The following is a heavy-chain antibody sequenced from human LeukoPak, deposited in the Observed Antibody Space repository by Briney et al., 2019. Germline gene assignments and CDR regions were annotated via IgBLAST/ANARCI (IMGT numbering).Heavy chain of an antibody. Sequence: SETLSLTCTVSGGSISSGSYYWSWIRQPAGKGLVWIGRIYTSGSTNYNPSLKSRVTVSVDTSKNQFSLKLSSVTAADTAVYYCAIATRAHGSGSYYFDYWGQGTLVTVSS. CDR2: IYTSGST. J-gene: IGHJ4*02. CDR3: AIATRAHGSGSYYFDY. V-gene: IGHV4-61*02. CDR1: GGSISSGSYY. D-gene: IGHD3-10*01.